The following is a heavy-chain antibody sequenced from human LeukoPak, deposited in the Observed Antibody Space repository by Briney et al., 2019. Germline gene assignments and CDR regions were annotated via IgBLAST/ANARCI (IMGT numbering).Heavy chain of an antibody. Sequence: GGSLRLSCVASGFTFSSYAMNWVRQAPGKGLEWVSVISTSGGSTYYADSVKGRFTISRDNSKNTLYLQMNSLRAEDTAIYYRAKELYCSSTSCAQFDPWGQGTLVTVPS. CDR1: GFTFSSYA. V-gene: IGHV3-23*01. CDR3: AKELYCSSTSCAQFDP. CDR2: ISTSGGST. D-gene: IGHD2-2*01. J-gene: IGHJ5*02.